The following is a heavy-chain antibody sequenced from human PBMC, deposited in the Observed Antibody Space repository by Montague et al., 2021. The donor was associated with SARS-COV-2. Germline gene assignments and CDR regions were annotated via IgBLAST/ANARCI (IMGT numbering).Heavy chain of an antibody. Sequence: SETLSLTCTVSGGPISSSSYYWGWIRQPPGKGLEWIGSIYYSGSTYYNPSLKSRVTISVDTSKNQFSLKLSSVTAADTAVYYCARTEIQVWSRRWFDPWGQGTLVTVPS. J-gene: IGHJ5*02. CDR3: ARTEIQVWSRRWFDP. V-gene: IGHV4-39*01. CDR2: IYYSGST. D-gene: IGHD5-18*01. CDR1: GGPISSSSYY.